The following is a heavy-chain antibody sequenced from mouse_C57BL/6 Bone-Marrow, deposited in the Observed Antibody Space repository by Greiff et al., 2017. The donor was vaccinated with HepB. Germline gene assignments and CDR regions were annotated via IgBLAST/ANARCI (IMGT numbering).Heavy chain of an antibody. CDR1: GYTFTEYT. V-gene: IGHV1-62-2*01. CDR3: ARDEDIAPLLWDYNFDY. D-gene: IGHD2-1*01. CDR2: FYPGSGSI. Sequence: QVQLQQSGAELVKPGASVKLSCKASGYTFTEYTIHWVKQRSGQGLEWIGWFYPGSGSIKYNEKFKDKATLTADKSSSTVYMELSRLTSEDSAVYISARDEDIAPLLWDYNFDYWGEGTTLTVSS. J-gene: IGHJ2*01.